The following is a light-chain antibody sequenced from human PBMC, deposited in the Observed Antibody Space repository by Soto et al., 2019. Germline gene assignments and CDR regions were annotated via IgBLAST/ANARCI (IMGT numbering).Light chain of an antibody. CDR3: AVWDDSLNGPV. CDR2: SDN. V-gene: IGLV1-44*01. J-gene: IGLJ3*02. CDR1: ASNIGRNT. Sequence: QSVLTQPPSASGTPGQRVTISCSGGASNIGRNTVNWYQDLPGTAPKLLISSDNKRPSGVPDRFSDSKSGTSASLAISGLQSEDEADYYCAVWDDSLNGPVFGAGTKLTVL.